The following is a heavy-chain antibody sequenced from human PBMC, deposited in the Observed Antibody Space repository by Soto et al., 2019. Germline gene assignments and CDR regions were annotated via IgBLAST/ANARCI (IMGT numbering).Heavy chain of an antibody. CDR2: IKADGSEK. CDR3: GRDEVRNGVGV. Sequence: EVRLVESGGGLVQPGGSLRLSCVASGFTFSNFWMSWVRQVPGKGLEWVAKIKADGSEKRYVDSVKGRLIISRDNAKNSVYLQMNSLRVEDTALYYCGRDEVRNGVGVWGQGTTVTVSS. V-gene: IGHV3-7*01. J-gene: IGHJ6*02. CDR1: GFTFSNFW.